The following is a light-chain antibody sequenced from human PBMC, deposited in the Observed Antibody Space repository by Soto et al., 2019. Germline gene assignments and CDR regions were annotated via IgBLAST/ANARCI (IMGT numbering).Light chain of an antibody. J-gene: IGKJ5*01. CDR2: AAS. Sequence: IQLTQSPSSLSASVGDRVTITCRASQDISTYLAWNQQKPGRAPKLLISAASTLQSGVPSRFSGSGSGTEFTLTITSLQSEDCASYHCQQLKSYPISFGQGTRLEI. CDR3: QQLKSYPIS. V-gene: IGKV1-9*01. CDR1: QDISTY.